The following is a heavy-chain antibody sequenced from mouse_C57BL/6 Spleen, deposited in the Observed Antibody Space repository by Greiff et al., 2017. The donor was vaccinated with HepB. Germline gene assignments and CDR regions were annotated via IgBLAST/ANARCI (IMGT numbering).Heavy chain of an antibody. Sequence: EVKLMESGGDLVKPGGSLKLSCAASGFTFSSYGMSWVRQTPDKRLEWVATISSGGSYTYYPDSVKGRFTISRDNAKNTLYLQMSSLKSEDTAMYYCARHHYSNYPFAYWGQGTLVTVSA. CDR1: GFTFSSYG. J-gene: IGHJ3*01. CDR2: ISSGGSYT. CDR3: ARHHYSNYPFAY. V-gene: IGHV5-6*01. D-gene: IGHD2-5*01.